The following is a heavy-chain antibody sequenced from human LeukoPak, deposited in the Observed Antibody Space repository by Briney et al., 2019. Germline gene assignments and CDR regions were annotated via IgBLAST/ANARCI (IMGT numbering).Heavy chain of an antibody. J-gene: IGHJ5*02. CDR2: ISWNSGSI. CDR1: GFTFDDYA. CDR3: AKGRDKYQLLSKNWFDP. V-gene: IGHV3-9*01. D-gene: IGHD2-2*01. Sequence: TGGSLRLSCAASGFTFDDYAMHWVRQAPGKGPEWVSGISWNSGSIGYADSVKGRFTISRDNAKNSLYLQMNSLRAEDTALYYCAKGRDKYQLLSKNWFDPWGQGTLVTVSS.